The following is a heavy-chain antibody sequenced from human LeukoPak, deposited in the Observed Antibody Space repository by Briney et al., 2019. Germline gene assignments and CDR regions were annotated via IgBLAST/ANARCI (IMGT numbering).Heavy chain of an antibody. D-gene: IGHD3-10*01. CDR3: ARDPNYYGSGSFDY. CDR1: GFTFTDYA. J-gene: IGHJ4*02. Sequence: GGSLRLSCAASGFTFTDYAMSWVRQTPGKGLEWVANIKQDGSEKYYVDSVKGRFTISRDNAKNSLYLQMNSLRAEDTAVYYCARDPNYYGSGSFDYWGQGTLVTVSS. CDR2: IKQDGSEK. V-gene: IGHV3-7*01.